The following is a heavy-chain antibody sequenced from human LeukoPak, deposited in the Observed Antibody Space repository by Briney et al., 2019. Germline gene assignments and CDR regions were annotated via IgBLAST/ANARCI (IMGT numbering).Heavy chain of an antibody. CDR3: ARDTVPYYDFWSGYRIDAFDI. Sequence: PSETLSLTCIVSGGSISSYYWSWIRQPPGKGLEWIGYIYYSGSTNYNPSLKSRVTISVDTSKNQFSLKLSSVTAADTAVYYCARDTVPYYDFWSGYRIDAFDIWGQGTMVTVSS. D-gene: IGHD3-3*01. V-gene: IGHV4-59*01. J-gene: IGHJ3*02. CDR1: GGSISSYY. CDR2: IYYSGST.